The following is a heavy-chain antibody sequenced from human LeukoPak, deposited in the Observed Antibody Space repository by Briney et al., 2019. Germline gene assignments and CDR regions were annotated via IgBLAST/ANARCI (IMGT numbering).Heavy chain of an antibody. J-gene: IGHJ4*02. V-gene: IGHV3-53*04. CDR1: GFTVSSKY. Sequence: GGSLRLSCAASGFTVSSKYMSWVRQAPGKGLEWVSVIYSGGSTYYADSVKGRFTISRHDSKNTLYLQMNSLRAEDTAVYFCARGSGGWYGSVDYWGQGTLVTVSS. CDR2: IYSGGST. CDR3: ARGSGGWYGSVDY. D-gene: IGHD6-19*01.